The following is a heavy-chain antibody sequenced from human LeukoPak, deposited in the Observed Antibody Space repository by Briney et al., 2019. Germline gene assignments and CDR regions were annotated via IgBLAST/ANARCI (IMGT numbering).Heavy chain of an antibody. CDR1: GGSFIGYY. CDR2: INHSGST. J-gene: IGHJ4*02. V-gene: IGHV4-34*01. D-gene: IGHD7-27*01. CDR3: ARGLNWGSGCMRY. Sequence: SETLSLACAVYGGSFIGYYWSWLRQPPGKGLEGVGEINHSGSTNYNPSLKSRGTISVDTSKNQLSLKLSSVTAADTAVYYCARGLNWGSGCMRYWGQGTLVTVSS.